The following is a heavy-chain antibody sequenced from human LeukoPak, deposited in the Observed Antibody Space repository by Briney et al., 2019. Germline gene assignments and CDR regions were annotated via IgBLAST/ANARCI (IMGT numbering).Heavy chain of an antibody. Sequence: PGGSLRLSCAASGFTFSSYWMSWVRQAPGKGLERVANIKQDGSEKYYVDSVKGRFTISRDNAKNSLYLQMNRLRAEETAVYYCARDLLYSSGWYAYWGQGTLVTVSS. CDR2: IKQDGSEK. CDR3: ARDLLYSSGWYAY. V-gene: IGHV3-7*01. J-gene: IGHJ4*02. D-gene: IGHD6-19*01. CDR1: GFTFSSYW.